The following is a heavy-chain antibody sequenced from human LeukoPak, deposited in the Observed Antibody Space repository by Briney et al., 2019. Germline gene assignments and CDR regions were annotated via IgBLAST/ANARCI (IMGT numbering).Heavy chain of an antibody. D-gene: IGHD1-26*01. J-gene: IGHJ4*02. CDR3: ARDREVGATFDY. V-gene: IGHV4-4*07. CDR2: IYTSGST. CDR1: GGSISSYY. Sequence: SETLSLTCTVSGGSISSYYWSWLRQPAGKGLEWIGRIYTSGSTNYNPSLKSRVTMSVDTSKNQFSLKLSSVTAADTAVYYCARDREVGATFDYWGQGTLVTVSS.